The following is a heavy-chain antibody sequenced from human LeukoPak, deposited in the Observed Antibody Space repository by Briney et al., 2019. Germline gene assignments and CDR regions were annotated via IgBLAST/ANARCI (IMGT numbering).Heavy chain of an antibody. V-gene: IGHV4-38-2*02. D-gene: IGHD2-15*01. CDR1: GYSISSGYY. CDR3: AREGDCSGGSCYGY. CDR2: IYHSGST. Sequence: SETLSLTCTVSGYSISSGYYWGWIRQPPGRGLEWIGSIYHSGSTYYNPSLKSRVTISVDTSKNQFSLKLSSVTAADTAVYYCAREGDCSGGSCYGYWGQGTLVTVSS. J-gene: IGHJ4*02.